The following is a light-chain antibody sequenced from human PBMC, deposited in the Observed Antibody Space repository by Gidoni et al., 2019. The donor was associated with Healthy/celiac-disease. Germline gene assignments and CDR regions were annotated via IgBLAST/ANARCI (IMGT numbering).Light chain of an antibody. CDR1: SSNIGSNT. J-gene: IGLJ2*01. Sequence: QSLLPQPPSSSGTPGQRVTISFSGSSSNIGSNTVNWYQQLPGTAPKLLIYSNNQRPSGVPDRFSGSKSGTSASLAISGLQSEDEADYYCAAWEDSLNGPVFGGGTKLTVL. CDR3: AAWEDSLNGPV. CDR2: SNN. V-gene: IGLV1-44*01.